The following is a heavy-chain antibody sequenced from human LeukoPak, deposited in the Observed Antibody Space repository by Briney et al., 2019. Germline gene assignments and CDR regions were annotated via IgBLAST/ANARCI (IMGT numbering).Heavy chain of an antibody. V-gene: IGHV3-33*01. Sequence: GRSLRLSCAASGFTFRSYGMHWVRQAPGKGLEWVAVIWYDGSNKYYADSVKGRFTISRDNSKNTLYLQMNSLRAEDTAVYYCARGVAAAGIYYFDYWGQGTLVTVSS. CDR1: GFTFRSYG. CDR2: IWYDGSNK. D-gene: IGHD6-13*01. CDR3: ARGVAAAGIYYFDY. J-gene: IGHJ4*02.